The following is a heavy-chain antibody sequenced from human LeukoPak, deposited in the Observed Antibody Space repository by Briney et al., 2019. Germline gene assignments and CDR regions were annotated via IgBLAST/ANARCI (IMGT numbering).Heavy chain of an antibody. CDR3: ARGVSTWYRIDY. J-gene: IGHJ4*02. CDR2: LSYDGSIK. Sequence: GGSLRLSCAASGFTFNRNAISWVRQAPGKGLEWVALLSYDGSIKHYADSVKGRFTLSRDNSKSSVYLQMDSLKADDTAVYYCARGVSTWYRIDYWGQGTLVTVSS. V-gene: IGHV3-30*01. D-gene: IGHD6-13*01. CDR1: GFTFNRNA.